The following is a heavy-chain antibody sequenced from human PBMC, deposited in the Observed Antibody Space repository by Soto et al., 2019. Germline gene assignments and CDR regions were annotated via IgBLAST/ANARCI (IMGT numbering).Heavy chain of an antibody. CDR3: ARQGYCSGGSCYSLAFDI. D-gene: IGHD2-15*01. V-gene: IGHV4-31*03. J-gene: IGHJ3*02. CDR1: GGSISSGGYY. Sequence: SATLSLTCTVSGGSISSGGYYWSWIRQHPGKGLEWIGYIYYSGSTYYNPSLKSRVTISVDTSKNQFSLKLSSVTAADTAVYYCARQGYCSGGSCYSLAFDIWGQGTMVTVSS. CDR2: IYYSGST.